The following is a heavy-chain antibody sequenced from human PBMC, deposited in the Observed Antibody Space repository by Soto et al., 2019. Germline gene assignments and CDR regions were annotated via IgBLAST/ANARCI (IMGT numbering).Heavy chain of an antibody. CDR1: GFTFDDYG. J-gene: IGHJ4*02. CDR2: INWNGGST. V-gene: IGHV3-20*04. Sequence: GGSLRLSCAASGFTFDDYGMSWVRQAPGKGLEWVSGINWNGGSTGYADSVKGRFTISRDNAKNSLYLQMNSLRAEDTALYYCARDPTYSSSWYYFHYWGQGTLVTVSS. D-gene: IGHD6-13*01. CDR3: ARDPTYSSSWYYFHY.